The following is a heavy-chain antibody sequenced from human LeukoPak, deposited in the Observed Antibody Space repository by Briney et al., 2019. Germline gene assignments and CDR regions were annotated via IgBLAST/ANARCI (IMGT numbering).Heavy chain of an antibody. CDR2: IYYSGST. Sequence: PSETLSLTCTVSGGSISGSSFSFSGSSYYWSWIRQPPGKGLERIGYIYYSGSTNYNPSLKSRVTISVDTSKNQFSLKLSSVTAADTAVYYCARWLQMGGDYFDYWGQGTLVTVSS. CDR3: ARWLQMGGDYFDY. V-gene: IGHV4-61*01. CDR1: GGSISGSSFSFSGSSYY. J-gene: IGHJ4*02. D-gene: IGHD5-24*01.